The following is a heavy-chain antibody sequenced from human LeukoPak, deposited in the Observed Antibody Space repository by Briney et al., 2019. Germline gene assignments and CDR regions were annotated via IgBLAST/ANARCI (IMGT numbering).Heavy chain of an antibody. V-gene: IGHV1-3*01. CDR1: GYTFTSYA. CDR3: ARGRGYYDSSGEYYYYGMDV. J-gene: IGHJ6*02. CDR2: INAGNGNT. D-gene: IGHD3-22*01. Sequence: ASMKVSCKASGYTFTSYAMHWVRQAPGQRLEWMGWINAGNGNTKYSQKFQGRVTITRDTSASTAYMELSSLRSEDTAVYYCARGRGYYDSSGEYYYYGMDVWGQGTTVTVSS.